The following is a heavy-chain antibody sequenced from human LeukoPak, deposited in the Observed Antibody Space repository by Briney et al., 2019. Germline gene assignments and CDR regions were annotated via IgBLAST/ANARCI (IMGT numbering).Heavy chain of an antibody. CDR3: ARDPLSIAGATTVEDY. CDR2: IWYDGSNK. V-gene: IGHV3-33*01. D-gene: IGHD1-26*01. CDR1: GFTFSSYG. Sequence: GRSLRLSCAASGFTFSSYGMHWVRQAPGKGLEWVAVIWYDGSNKYYADSVKGRFTISRDNSKNTLYLQMNSLRAEDTAVYYCARDPLSIAGATTVEDYWGRGTLVTVSS. J-gene: IGHJ4*02.